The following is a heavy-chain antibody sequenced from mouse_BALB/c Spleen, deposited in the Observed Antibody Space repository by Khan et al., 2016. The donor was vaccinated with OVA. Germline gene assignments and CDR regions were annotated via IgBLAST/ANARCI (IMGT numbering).Heavy chain of an antibody. CDR3: ARIYRRDFDY. D-gene: IGHD2-1*01. V-gene: IGHV1-20*02. Sequence: VQLKQSGPELVKPGASVKISCKASGYSFTGYFMNWVMQSHGKSLEWIGRINPHVGETFYNQKFTDKATLTVDESSSTAHMELRRMASEDAAVYYCARIYRRDFDYWGQGTTLTVSS. CDR2: INPHVGET. J-gene: IGHJ2*01. CDR1: GYSFTGYF.